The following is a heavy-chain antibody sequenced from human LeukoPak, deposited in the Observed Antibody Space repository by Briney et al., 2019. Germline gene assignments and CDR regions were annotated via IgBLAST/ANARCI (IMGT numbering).Heavy chain of an antibody. D-gene: IGHD1-26*01. J-gene: IGHJ4*02. CDR1: GFTVSSNY. CDR2: MYSGGST. CDR3: ARDVGASLDY. Sequence: PGGSLILSCAAPGFTVSSNYMSWVRQAPGKGLGWVSVMYSGGSTYYADSVKGRFTISRDNSKNTLYLQMNSLRAEDTAVYYCARDVGASLDYWGQGTLVTVSS. V-gene: IGHV3-53*01.